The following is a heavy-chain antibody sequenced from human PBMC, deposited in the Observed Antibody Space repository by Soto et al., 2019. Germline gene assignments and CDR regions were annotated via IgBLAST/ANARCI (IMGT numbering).Heavy chain of an antibody. CDR3: ARVGKMGDYFDY. D-gene: IGHD3-16*01. V-gene: IGHV4-59*01. J-gene: IGHJ4*02. CDR1: GGSISSYY. CDR2: IYYSGRT. Sequence: QVQLQESGPGLVKPSETLSLTCTVSGGSISSYYWSWIRQPPGKGLEWIGYIYYSGRTNYNPSLKSRVTISVDTSKNQFSLKLSSVTAADTAVYYCARVGKMGDYFDYWGQGTLVTVSS.